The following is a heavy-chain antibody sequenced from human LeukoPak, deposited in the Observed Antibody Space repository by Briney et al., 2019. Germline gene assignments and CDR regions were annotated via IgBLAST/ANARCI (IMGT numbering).Heavy chain of an antibody. CDR2: IYSGGNT. Sequence: PGGSLRLSCAASGFTVSSHFMSWARQAPGKGLEWVSVIYSGGNTYYADSVKGRFTISRDNSRNTLYLQMNSLRDEDTAVYYCASSVFGGYDYWGQGTLVTVSS. D-gene: IGHD6-25*01. CDR3: ASSVFGGYDY. J-gene: IGHJ4*02. V-gene: IGHV3-66*01. CDR1: GFTVSSHF.